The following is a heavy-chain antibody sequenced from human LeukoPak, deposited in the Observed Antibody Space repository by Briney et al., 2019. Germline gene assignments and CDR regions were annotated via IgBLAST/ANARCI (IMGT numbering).Heavy chain of an antibody. V-gene: IGHV1-8*01. CDR2: MNTNSGNT. CDR1: GYTFTSYD. J-gene: IGHJ4*02. Sequence: ASVKVSCKASGYTFTSYDINWVRQATGQGLEWMGWMNTNSGNTGYAQTFQGRVTMTRNTSISTAYMELSSLRSEDTAVYYCARRYSSSWYKGGVDYWGQGTLVTVSS. CDR3: ARRYSSSWYKGGVDY. D-gene: IGHD6-13*01.